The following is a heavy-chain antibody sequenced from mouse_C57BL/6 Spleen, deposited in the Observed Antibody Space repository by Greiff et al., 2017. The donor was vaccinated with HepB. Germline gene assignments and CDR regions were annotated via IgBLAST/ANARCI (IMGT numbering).Heavy chain of an antibody. CDR2: IWSDGST. CDR1: GFSLTSYG. V-gene: IGHV2-6-1*01. J-gene: IGHJ4*01. Sequence: VKLMESGPGLVAPSQSLSITCTVSGFSLTSYGVHWVRQPPGKGLEWLVVIWSDGSTTYNSALKSRLSISKDNSKSQVFLKMNSLQTDDTAMYYCARHRVRGYYYAMDYWGQGTSVTVSS. CDR3: ARHRVRGYYYAMDY. D-gene: IGHD2-2*01.